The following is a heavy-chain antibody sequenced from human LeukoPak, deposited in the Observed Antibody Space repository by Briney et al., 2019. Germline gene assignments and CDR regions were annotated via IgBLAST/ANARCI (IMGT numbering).Heavy chain of an antibody. V-gene: IGHV4-34*01. Sequence: SETLSLTCAVYGGSFSGYYWSWIRQPPGKGLEWIGEINHSGSTNYDPSLKSRVTISVDTSKNQFSLKLSSVTAADTAVYYCARGHYGGNGPVTHWGQGTLVTVSS. D-gene: IGHD2-15*01. CDR2: INHSGST. J-gene: IGHJ4*02. CDR1: GGSFSGYY. CDR3: ARGHYGGNGPVTH.